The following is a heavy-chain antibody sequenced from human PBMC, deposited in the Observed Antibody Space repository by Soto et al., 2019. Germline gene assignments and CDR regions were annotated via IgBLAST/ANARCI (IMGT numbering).Heavy chain of an antibody. Sequence: GGSLRLSCAASGFTFSSYGMHWFRQAPGKGLEWVAVIWYDGSNKYYADSVKGRFTISRDNSKNTLYLQMNSLRAEDTAVYYCAREYYYDSSGPRPLDYWGQGTLVTVSS. J-gene: IGHJ4*02. CDR1: GFTFSSYG. CDR2: IWYDGSNK. D-gene: IGHD3-22*01. CDR3: AREYYYDSSGPRPLDY. V-gene: IGHV3-33*01.